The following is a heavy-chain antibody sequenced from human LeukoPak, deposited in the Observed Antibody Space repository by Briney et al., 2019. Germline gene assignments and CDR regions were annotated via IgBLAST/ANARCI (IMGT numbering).Heavy chain of an antibody. V-gene: IGHV4-59*08. Sequence: SETLSLTCTVSGVSISSYYWSCIRKPPGKGLGWIGYIYYSGNTNYNPSLKSRVTISVDTSKNQFSPKLSSVTAADTAVYYCASGTFGDRGALDIWGQGTMVTVSS. J-gene: IGHJ3*02. CDR3: ASGTFGDRGALDI. CDR1: GVSISSYY. D-gene: IGHD3-10*01. CDR2: IYYSGNT.